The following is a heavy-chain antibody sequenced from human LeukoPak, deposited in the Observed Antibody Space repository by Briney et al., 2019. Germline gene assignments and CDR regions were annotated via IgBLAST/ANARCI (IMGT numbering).Heavy chain of an antibody. J-gene: IGHJ3*02. V-gene: IGHV4-39*01. CDR3: ARRITIFGVVILPDAFDI. Sequence: SETLSLTCTVSGGSISSYSYYWGWIRQPPGKGLEWIGNIYDSGSTYYNPSLQSRVTISVDTSKNQFSLKLSSVTASDTAVYYCARRITIFGVVILPDAFDIWGQGTMVTVSS. CDR2: IYDSGST. D-gene: IGHD3-3*01. CDR1: GGSISSYSYY.